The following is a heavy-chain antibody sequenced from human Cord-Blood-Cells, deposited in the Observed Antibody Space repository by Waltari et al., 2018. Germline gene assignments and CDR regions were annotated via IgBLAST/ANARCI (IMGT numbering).Heavy chain of an antibody. CDR1: TSYG. V-gene: IGHV1-18*01. D-gene: IGHD3-10*01. CDR3: ARGGGITMVQGVPHLLLDY. J-gene: IGHJ4*02. CDR2: ISAYNGNT. Sequence: TSYGISWVRQAPGQGLEWMGWISAYNGNTNYAQKLQGRVTMTTDTSTSTAYMELRSLRSDDTAVYYCARGGGITMVQGVPHLLLDYWGQGTLVTVSS.